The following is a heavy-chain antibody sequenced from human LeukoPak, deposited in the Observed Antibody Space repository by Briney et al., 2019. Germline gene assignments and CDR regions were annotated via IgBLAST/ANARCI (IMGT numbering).Heavy chain of an antibody. J-gene: IGHJ4*02. D-gene: IGHD3-10*01. CDR2: IDPSDSYT. Sequence: GESLKISCKGSGYSFTSYWISWVRQMPGKGLEWMGRIDPSDSYTNYSPSFQGHVTISADKSISTAYLQWSSLKASDTAMYYCARRYYYGSGSYYKELDCWGQGTLVTVSS. V-gene: IGHV5-10-1*01. CDR3: ARRYYYGSGSYYKELDC. CDR1: GYSFTSYW.